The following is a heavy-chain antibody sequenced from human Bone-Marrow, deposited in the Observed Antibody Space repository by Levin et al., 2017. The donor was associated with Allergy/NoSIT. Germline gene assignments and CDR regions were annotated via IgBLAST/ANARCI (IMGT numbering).Heavy chain of an antibody. CDR1: GKPLSEIA. J-gene: IGHJ6*02. D-gene: IGHD4-11*01. CDR2: FDPDDGLT. V-gene: IGHV1-24*01. Sequence: GGSLRLSCKASGKPLSEIAIHWVRQVPGRGLEWMGGFDPDDGLTIYTQKFQGRVTMTDDTATDTAYMELSSLGSEDTAVYYCVVSTVVTKSYYYYDLDVWGQGTTVTVS. CDR3: VVSTVVTKSYYYYDLDV.